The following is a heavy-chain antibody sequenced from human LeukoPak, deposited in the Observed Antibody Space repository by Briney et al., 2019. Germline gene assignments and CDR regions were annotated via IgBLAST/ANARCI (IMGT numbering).Heavy chain of an antibody. CDR3: AKVGVSSYDILAGYLYFDY. V-gene: IGHV3-9*01. D-gene: IGHD3-9*01. CDR1: GFTFDDYA. Sequence: GGSLRLSCAASGFTFDDYAMHWVRQAPGKGLEWVSGISWNSGSIGYADSVKGRFTISRDNAKNSLYLQMNSLRAEDTALYYCAKVGVSSYDILAGYLYFDYWGQGTLVTVSS. CDR2: ISWNSGSI. J-gene: IGHJ4*02.